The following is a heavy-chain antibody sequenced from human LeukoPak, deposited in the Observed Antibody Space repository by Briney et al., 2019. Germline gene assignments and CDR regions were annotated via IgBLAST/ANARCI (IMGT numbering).Heavy chain of an antibody. CDR3: ARDTTHYYDSSGYYHTFDY. Sequence: SETLSLTCTVSGGSISSGGYYWSWIRQHPVKGLEWIGYIYYSGSTYYNPSLKSRVTISVDTSKNQFSLKLSSVTAADTAVYYCARDTTHYYDSSGYYHTFDYWGQGTLVTVSS. J-gene: IGHJ4*02. CDR1: GGSISSGGYY. D-gene: IGHD3-22*01. CDR2: IYYSGST. V-gene: IGHV4-31*03.